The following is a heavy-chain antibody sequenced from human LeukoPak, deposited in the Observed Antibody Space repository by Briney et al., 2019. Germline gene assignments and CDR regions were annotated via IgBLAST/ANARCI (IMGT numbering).Heavy chain of an antibody. V-gene: IGHV4-38-2*01. CDR1: GYSISSGYY. J-gene: IGHJ4*02. D-gene: IGHD3-22*01. CDR3: ARGLYDSGDYYYGIRAYYFDN. Sequence: SETLSLTCAVSGYSISSGYYWGWIRQPPGKGLEWVGSIFHSGSTYYNPSLKSRVTISVDTSKNQFSLKLSSVTAADTAVYYCARGLYDSGDYYYGIRAYYFDNWGQGTLVTVSS. CDR2: IFHSGST.